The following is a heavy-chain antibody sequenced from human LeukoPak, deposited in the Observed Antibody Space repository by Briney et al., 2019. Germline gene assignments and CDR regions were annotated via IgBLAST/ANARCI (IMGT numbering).Heavy chain of an antibody. V-gene: IGHV3-23*01. CDR1: GFTFSSYE. J-gene: IGHJ4*02. Sequence: GGSLRLSCAASGFTFSSYEMNWVRQAPGKGLEWVSAISGSGGSTYYADSVKGRFTISRDNSKNTLYLQMNSLRAEDTAVYYCARAMNYGDYWGQGTLVTVSS. CDR2: ISGSGGST. CDR3: ARAMNYGDY.